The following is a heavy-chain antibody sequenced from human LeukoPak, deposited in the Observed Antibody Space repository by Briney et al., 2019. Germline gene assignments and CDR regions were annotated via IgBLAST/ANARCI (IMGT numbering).Heavy chain of an antibody. J-gene: IGHJ4*02. D-gene: IGHD4-17*01. CDR2: ISYDGSNK. CDR1: GFTFSSYA. V-gene: IGHV3-30*04. Sequence: GGSLRLSCAASGFTFSSYAMHWVRQAPGKGLEWVAVISYDGSNKYYADSVKGRFTISRDNSKNTLYLQMNSLRAEDTAVYYCAREEIDGDPSFDNWGQGTLVTVSS. CDR3: AREEIDGDPSFDN.